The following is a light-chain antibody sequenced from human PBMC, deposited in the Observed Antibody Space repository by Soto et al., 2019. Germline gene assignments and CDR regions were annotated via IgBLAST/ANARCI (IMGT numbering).Light chain of an antibody. Sequence: EIVMTQSPATLSVSPGERGTLSCGASQSVSNNLAWYQMKLGQAPRLLIYDASSRATGVPARFSGSGSGTEFTLTINGLQSEDFAVYYCQHYNNWPRTFGGGTKVEIK. V-gene: IGKV3-15*01. CDR2: DAS. J-gene: IGKJ4*01. CDR1: QSVSNN. CDR3: QHYNNWPRT.